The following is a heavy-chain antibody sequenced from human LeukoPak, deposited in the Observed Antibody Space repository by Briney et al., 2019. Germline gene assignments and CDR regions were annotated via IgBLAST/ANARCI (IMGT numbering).Heavy chain of an antibody. J-gene: IGHJ4*02. D-gene: IGHD3-22*01. Sequence: GGSLRLSCAASGFTFSSYWTNWVPQAPGKGLEWGSSISSSSSYIYYVDSVKGRFTISRDNAKSSLYLQMNSLRAEDTAVYYCARSLRSSGPWGQGTLVTVSS. V-gene: IGHV3-21*01. CDR1: GFTFSSYW. CDR2: ISSSSSYI. CDR3: ARSLRSSGP.